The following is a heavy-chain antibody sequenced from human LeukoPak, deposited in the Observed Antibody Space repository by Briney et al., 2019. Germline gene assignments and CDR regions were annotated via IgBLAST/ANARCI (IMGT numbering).Heavy chain of an antibody. D-gene: IGHD1-26*01. CDR1: GFTFSSYS. CDR3: AKAPRGSYYRGFDY. Sequence: GGSLRLSCAASGFTFSSYSMNWVRQAPGKGLEWVSYISSSSSTIYYADSVKGRFTISRDNAKNSLYLQMNSLRAEDTAVYYCAKAPRGSYYRGFDYWGQGTLVTVSS. J-gene: IGHJ4*02. CDR2: ISSSSSTI. V-gene: IGHV3-48*01.